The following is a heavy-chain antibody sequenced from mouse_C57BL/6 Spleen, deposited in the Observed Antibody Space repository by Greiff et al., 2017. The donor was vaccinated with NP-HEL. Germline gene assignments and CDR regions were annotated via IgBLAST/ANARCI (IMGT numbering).Heavy chain of an antibody. V-gene: IGHV1-69*01. Sequence: QVQLKQPGAELVMPGASVKLSCKASGYTFTSYWMHWVKQRPGQGLEWIGEIDPSDSYTNYNQKFKGKSTLTVDKSSSTAYMQLSSLTSEDSAVYYCARSDGNYPFDYWGQGTTLTVSS. CDR1: GYTFTSYW. J-gene: IGHJ2*01. CDR2: IDPSDSYT. CDR3: ARSDGNYPFDY. D-gene: IGHD2-1*01.